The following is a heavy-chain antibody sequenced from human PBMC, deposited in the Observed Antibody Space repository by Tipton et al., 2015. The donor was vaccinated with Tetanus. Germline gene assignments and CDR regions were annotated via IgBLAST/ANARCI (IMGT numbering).Heavy chain of an antibody. D-gene: IGHD3-10*01. CDR3: ARDYFGSGSNYYFDY. CDR2: ISGYNGNT. J-gene: IGHJ4*02. CDR1: GYTFTRYG. Sequence: QSGAEVKKPGASVKVSCKASGYTFTRYGLTWVRQAPGQGPEWMGWISGYNGNTNYAPKFQGRVTMTTDTTTNTAYMELRSLRSDDTAVYYRARDYFGSGSNYYFDYWGQGGQVSVSS. V-gene: IGHV1-18*01.